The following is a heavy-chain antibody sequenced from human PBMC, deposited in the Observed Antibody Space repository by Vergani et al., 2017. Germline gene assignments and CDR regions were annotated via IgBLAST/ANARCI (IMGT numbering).Heavy chain of an antibody. CDR2: INHSGST. Sequence: QVQLQQWGAGLLKPSETLSLTCAVYGGSFSGYYWSWTRQPPGKGLEWIGEINHSGSTNYNPSLKSRVTISVDTSKNQFSLKLSSVTAADTAVYYCARGVRVQLLHYYYGMDVWGQGTTVTVSS. CDR3: ARGVRVQLLHYYYGMDV. CDR1: GGSFSGYY. D-gene: IGHD1-1*01. V-gene: IGHV4-34*01. J-gene: IGHJ6*02.